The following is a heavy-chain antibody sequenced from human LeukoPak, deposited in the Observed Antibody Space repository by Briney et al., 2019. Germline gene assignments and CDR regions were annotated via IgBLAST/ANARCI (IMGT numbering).Heavy chain of an antibody. CDR2: IYYSGST. CDR1: GRSISSYY. Sequence: SETLSLTCTVSGRSISSYYWGWIRQPPGKGLEWIGYIYYSGSTNYNPSLKSRVTISVDTSKNQFSLKLSSVTAADTAVYYCARHQYDSSGYPKANYFDYWGQGTLVTVSS. V-gene: IGHV4-59*08. CDR3: ARHQYDSSGYPKANYFDY. J-gene: IGHJ4*02. D-gene: IGHD3-22*01.